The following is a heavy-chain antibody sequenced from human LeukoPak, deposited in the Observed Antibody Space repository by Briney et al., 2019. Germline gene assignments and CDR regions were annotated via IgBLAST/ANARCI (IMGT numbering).Heavy chain of an antibody. J-gene: IGHJ6*02. CDR3: AKFSPTPLLNYYYYGMDV. V-gene: IGHV3-23*01. Sequence: RGGSLRLSCAASGFTFSSYAMSWVRQAPGTGLEWVSCFSGSGASTYYADSVKGRFTISRDNSKNTLYLQMNSLRAEDTAVYYCAKFSPTPLLNYYYYGMDVWGQGTTVTVSS. CDR2: FSGSGAST. CDR1: GFTFSSYA.